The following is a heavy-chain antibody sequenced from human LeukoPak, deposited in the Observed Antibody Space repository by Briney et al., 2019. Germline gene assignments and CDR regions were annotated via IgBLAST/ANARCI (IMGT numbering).Heavy chain of an antibody. CDR1: GYSISSGYY. CDR2: IYHSGST. CDR3: ARLDDFWNDY. V-gene: IGHV4-38-2*02. J-gene: IGHJ4*02. Sequence: PSETLSLTCTVSGYSISSGYYWGWIRQPPGKGLEWIGSIYHSGSTYYNPSLKSRVTISVDTSKNQFSLKLSSVTAADTAVYYCARLDDFWNDYWGQGTLVTVSS. D-gene: IGHD3-3*01.